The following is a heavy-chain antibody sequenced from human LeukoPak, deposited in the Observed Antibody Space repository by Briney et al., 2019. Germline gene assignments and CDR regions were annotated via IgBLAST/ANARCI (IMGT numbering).Heavy chain of an antibody. V-gene: IGHV4-34*01. CDR2: INHSGST. CDR3: ARAIAAAGTPYFDY. CDR1: GGSFSGYY. Sequence: SETLSLTCAVYGGSFSGYYWSWIRQPPGKGLEWIGEINHSGSTNYSPSFKSRVTISVDTSKNQFSLKLSSVTAADTAVYYCARAIAAAGTPYFDYWGQGTLVTVSS. D-gene: IGHD6-13*01. J-gene: IGHJ4*02.